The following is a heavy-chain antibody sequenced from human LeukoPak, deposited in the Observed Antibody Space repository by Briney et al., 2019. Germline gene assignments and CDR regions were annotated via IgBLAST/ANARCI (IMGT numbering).Heavy chain of an antibody. CDR1: GFTFSSYA. D-gene: IGHD3-10*01. V-gene: IGHV3-23*01. CDR2: ISGSDGST. CDR3: APSGGSHEYFQH. J-gene: IGHJ1*01. Sequence: GGSLRLSCAASGFTFSSYAMSWVRQAPGKGLEWVSVISGSDGSTYYADSVKGRFTISRDNSKNTLYLQMNSLRAEDTAVYYCAPSGGSHEYFQHWGQGTLVTVSS.